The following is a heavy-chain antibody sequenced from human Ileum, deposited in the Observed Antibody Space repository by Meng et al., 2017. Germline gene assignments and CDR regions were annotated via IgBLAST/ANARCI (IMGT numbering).Heavy chain of an antibody. J-gene: IGHJ4*02. Sequence: EGQRGAAGGALVQPGGSLGLCCAGSGFTFSSHWMHWVRQAPGKGLEWVTRIRPDGSTTAFADSVEGRFTISRDNAKNTLYLQLNSLRGEDTAVYYCTRDFDSGYGLWGQGTLVTVSS. V-gene: IGHV3-74*01. CDR2: IRPDGSTT. CDR3: TRDFDSGYGL. CDR1: GFTFSSHW. D-gene: IGHD5-12*01.